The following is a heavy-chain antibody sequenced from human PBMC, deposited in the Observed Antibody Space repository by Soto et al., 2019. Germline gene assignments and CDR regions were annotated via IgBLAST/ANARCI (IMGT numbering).Heavy chain of an antibody. D-gene: IGHD3-3*01. CDR2: IDPSDSYT. J-gene: IGHJ6*02. CDR3: ARQGPLYYDFWSGYYYYYYYGMDV. Sequence: SLKISCKGSGYSFTSYWISWVRQMPGKGLEWMGRIDPSDSYTNYSPSFQGHVTISADKSISTAYLQWSSLKASDTAMYYCARQGPLYYDFWSGYYYYYYYGMDVWGQGTTVTVSS. V-gene: IGHV5-10-1*01. CDR1: GYSFTSYW.